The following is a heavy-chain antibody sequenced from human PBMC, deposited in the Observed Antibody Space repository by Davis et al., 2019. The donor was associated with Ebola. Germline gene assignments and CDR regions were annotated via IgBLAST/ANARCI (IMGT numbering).Heavy chain of an antibody. Sequence: ASVKVSCKASGYTFTSYDINWVRQATGQGLEWMGWMNPNSGNTGYAQKFQGRVTITRNTSISTAYMELSSLRSEDTAVYYCARAPIYCSSTSCYSYFDYWGQGTLVTVSS. J-gene: IGHJ4*02. CDR2: MNPNSGNT. D-gene: IGHD2-2*01. CDR3: ARAPIYCSSTSCYSYFDY. V-gene: IGHV1-8*03. CDR1: GYTFTSYD.